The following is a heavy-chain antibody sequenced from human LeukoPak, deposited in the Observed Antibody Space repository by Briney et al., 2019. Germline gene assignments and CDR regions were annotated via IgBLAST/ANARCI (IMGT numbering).Heavy chain of an antibody. V-gene: IGHV3-74*01. CDR1: GFTFSSYW. CDR2: INSDGSNT. CDR3: ARGQYGGYDSIGDY. Sequence: GGSLRLSCAASGFTFSSYWMHWVRQAPGKGLVWVSRINSDGSNTDYADSVKGRITISRDNAKNTLFPQMNSLRDEDTAVYYCARGQYGGYDSIGDYWGQGTLVTVSS. D-gene: IGHD5-12*01. J-gene: IGHJ4*02.